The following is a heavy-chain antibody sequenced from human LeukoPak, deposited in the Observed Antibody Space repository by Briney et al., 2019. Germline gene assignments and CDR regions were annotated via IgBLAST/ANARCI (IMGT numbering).Heavy chain of an antibody. CDR1: GGSLSGYS. CDR2: IGHSGST. CDR3: ARGIFLNTAVASPFDN. V-gene: IGHV4-34*01. Sequence: SETLSLTCAVYGGSLSGYSWSWIRQPPGKGLEWIGEIGHSGSTNDNPSLKSRVTISLDSSKNQFSLELSSVTAADTAVYYCARGIFLNTAVASPFDNWGQGTLVTVSS. J-gene: IGHJ4*02. D-gene: IGHD5-18*01.